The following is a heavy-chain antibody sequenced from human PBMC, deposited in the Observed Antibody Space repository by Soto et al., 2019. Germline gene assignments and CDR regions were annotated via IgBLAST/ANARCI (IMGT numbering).Heavy chain of an antibody. CDR2: ISPMFGAA. CDR1: GGTFNTYA. Sequence: QVQLVQSGAEMKKPGSSVKVSCQSSGGTFNTYAMNWVRQAPGQGPEWMGDISPMFGAANYAPKFQGRVTIIADESTGTSYMQLRSLTSEDTALYFCAREVQVHTPAFVYWGQGTLVTVSS. CDR3: AREVQVHTPAFVY. J-gene: IGHJ4*02. D-gene: IGHD3-10*01. V-gene: IGHV1-69*19.